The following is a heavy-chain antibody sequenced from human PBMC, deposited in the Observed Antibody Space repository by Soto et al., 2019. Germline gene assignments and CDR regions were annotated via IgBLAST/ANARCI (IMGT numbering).Heavy chain of an antibody. Sequence: PSETLSLTCNVSGVTIRGYYWNWIRQPPAKTLVGIGSIYYTGGTNYNPSLKSRVTISPDTSKNNFSWKFNCLTAAHRAVYYCGSGTPSTLAAPDSRCQRSLVTVSS. CDR3: GSGTPSTLAAPDS. CDR2: IYYTGGT. CDR1: GVTIRGYY. J-gene: IGHJ4*02. V-gene: IGHV4-59*01. D-gene: IGHD6-13*01.